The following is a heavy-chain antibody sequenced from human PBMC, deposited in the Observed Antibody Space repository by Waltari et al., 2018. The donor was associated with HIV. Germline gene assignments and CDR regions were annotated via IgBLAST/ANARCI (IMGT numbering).Heavy chain of an antibody. J-gene: IGHJ3*02. V-gene: IGHV3-7*01. D-gene: IGHD2-15*01. CDR3: ARMIVVVVAATGAFES. Sequence: EVQLVESGGGVVQPGGSLRLSCAASGFTFRTYWRTLVRQAPGKGLEWVANIKQDGSEKYYVDSVKGRFTISRDNAKNSLYLQMNSLRAEDTAVYYCARMIVVVVAATGAFESWGQGTMVTVSS. CDR1: GFTFRTYW. CDR2: IKQDGSEK.